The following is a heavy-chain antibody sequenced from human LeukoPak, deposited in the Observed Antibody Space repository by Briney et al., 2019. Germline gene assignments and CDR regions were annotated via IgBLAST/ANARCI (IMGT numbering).Heavy chain of an antibody. V-gene: IGHV4-59*08. J-gene: IGHJ4*02. CDR2: ISYSGST. Sequence: KPSETLSLTCTVSGGSISSYYWSWIQQPPGKGLEWIGYISYSGSTNYNPSLQSRVTISVDTSKNQFSLKLSSVTAADTAVYYCARQPQGYPQVNFDYWGQGTLVTVSS. D-gene: IGHD1-1*01. CDR3: ARQPQGYPQVNFDY. CDR1: GGSISSYY.